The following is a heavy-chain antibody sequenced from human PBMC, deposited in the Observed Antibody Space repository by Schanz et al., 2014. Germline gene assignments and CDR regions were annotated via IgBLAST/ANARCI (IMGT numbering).Heavy chain of an antibody. CDR1: GFTLSSYA. J-gene: IGHJ4*02. Sequence: QVQLVESGGGVVQPGRSLRLSCAAYGFTLSSYAMHWVRQAPGKGLEWVAVISYDGSNKYYADSVKGRFTISRDNSKNTLYLQINTLRAELTAVYYSARDRAYCSGGSCLTLDYWGQGTLVTVSS. D-gene: IGHD2-15*01. CDR2: ISYDGSNK. V-gene: IGHV3-30-3*01. CDR3: ARDRAYCSGGSCLTLDY.